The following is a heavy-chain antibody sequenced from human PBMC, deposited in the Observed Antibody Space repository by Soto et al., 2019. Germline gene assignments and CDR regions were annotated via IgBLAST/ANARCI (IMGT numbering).Heavy chain of an antibody. V-gene: IGHV1-8*01. CDR2: MNPNSGNT. CDR3: ARGGYDTEDYYYYYYMGV. J-gene: IGHJ6*03. D-gene: IGHD5-12*01. Sequence: QVQLVQSGAEVKKPGASVKVSCKASGYTFTSYDINWVRQATGQGLEWMGWMNPNSGNTGYAQKFQGRVTMTRNTSISTAYLERSSQRSEDTSVYYCARGGYDTEDYYYYYYMGVWGKGTTVTVSS. CDR1: GYTFTSYD.